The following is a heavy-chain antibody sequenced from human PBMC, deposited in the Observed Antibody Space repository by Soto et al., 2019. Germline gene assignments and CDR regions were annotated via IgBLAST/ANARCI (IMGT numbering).Heavy chain of an antibody. Sequence: SPTFPPSAAPSSSTYWSTCCRQPPGKGLEWIGSIFYSGSTYYNPSLKSRVTISVDTSKNQFSLKLSSVTAADTAVYYCARRRIAVAGTGFDYWGQGTLVTVS. CDR2: IFYSGST. J-gene: IGHJ4*02. V-gene: IGHV4-39*01. D-gene: IGHD6-19*01. CDR3: ARRRIAVAGTGFDY. CDR1: AAPSSSTYW.